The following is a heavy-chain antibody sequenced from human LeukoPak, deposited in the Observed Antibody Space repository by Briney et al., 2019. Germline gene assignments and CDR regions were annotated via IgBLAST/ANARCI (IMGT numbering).Heavy chain of an antibody. CDR1: GYTFTSYG. CDR3: ATEITTVTTLSGYVY. V-gene: IGHV1-18*01. J-gene: IGHJ4*02. Sequence: ASVKVSCKASGYTFTSYGIRWVRQAPGQGLEWMGWISAYNGNTNYAQKLQGRVTMTTDTSTSTAYMELRSLRSDDTAVYYCATEITTVTTLSGYVYWGQGTLVTVSS. D-gene: IGHD4-17*01. CDR2: ISAYNGNT.